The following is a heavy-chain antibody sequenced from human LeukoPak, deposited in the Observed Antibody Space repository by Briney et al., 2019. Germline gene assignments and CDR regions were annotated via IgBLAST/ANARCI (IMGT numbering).Heavy chain of an antibody. J-gene: IGHJ5*02. Sequence: SETLSLTCTVSGGSISSGRFYWSWIRQPAGKGLEWIGRIFTSGSTNYNPSLKSRVSISVNTSKNQFSLKLSSVTAADTAVYYCARITQSSGWLRGGWFDPWGQGTLVTVSS. CDR1: GGSISSGRFY. V-gene: IGHV4-61*02. CDR3: ARITQSSGWLRGGWFDP. D-gene: IGHD6-19*01. CDR2: IFTSGST.